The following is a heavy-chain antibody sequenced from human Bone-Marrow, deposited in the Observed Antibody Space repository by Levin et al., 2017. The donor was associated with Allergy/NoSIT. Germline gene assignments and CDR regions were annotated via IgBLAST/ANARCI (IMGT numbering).Heavy chain of an antibody. Sequence: GGSLRLSCAASGFTFSSYGMHWVRQAPGKGLEWVAVISYDGSNKYYADSVKGRFTISRDNSKNTLYLQMNSLRAEDTAVYYCAKLPGGGAAAVNLFDYWGQGTLVTVSS. CDR3: AKLPGGGAAAVNLFDY. CDR1: GFTFSSYG. CDR2: ISYDGSNK. J-gene: IGHJ4*02. D-gene: IGHD6-13*01. V-gene: IGHV3-30*18.